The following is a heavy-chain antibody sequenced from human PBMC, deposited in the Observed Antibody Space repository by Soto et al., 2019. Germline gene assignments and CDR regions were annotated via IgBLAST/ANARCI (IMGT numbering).Heavy chain of an antibody. D-gene: IGHD6-13*01. CDR2: ISWNSGSI. Sequence: GGSLRLSCAASGFTFDDYAMHWVRQAPGKGLEWVSGISWNSGSIGYADSVKGRFTMSRDNAKNSLYLQMNSLRAEDTALYYCAKDMVPIAAAGHDAFDIWGQGTMVTVSS. V-gene: IGHV3-9*01. J-gene: IGHJ3*02. CDR3: AKDMVPIAAAGHDAFDI. CDR1: GFTFDDYA.